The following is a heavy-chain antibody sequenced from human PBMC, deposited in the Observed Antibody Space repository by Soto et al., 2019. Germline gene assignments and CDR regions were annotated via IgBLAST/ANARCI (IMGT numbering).Heavy chain of an antibody. J-gene: IGHJ4*02. CDR1: GGTFSSYA. D-gene: IGHD3-9*01. CDR2: IIPIFGKA. CDR3: ARETGTPLRYFEWLNY. Sequence: SVKVSCKASGGTFSSYAISWDRQAPGQGLEWMGGIIPIFGKANDARQFQGRVTLTADESTSTAYVELSSLRSEDTAVYYCARETGTPLRYFEWLNYLGEGXLVNV. V-gene: IGHV1-69*13.